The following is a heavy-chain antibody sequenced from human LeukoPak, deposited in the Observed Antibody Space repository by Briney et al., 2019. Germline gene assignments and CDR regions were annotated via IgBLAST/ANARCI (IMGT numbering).Heavy chain of an antibody. Sequence: PSQTLSLTCTVFGGSISSGSYYWSWIRQPAGKGLEWIGRIYASGSTNYNPSLKSRVTISVDTSKNQFSLKLTSVTAADTAVYYCARHAHCGGDCNDAFDIWGQGTMVSVSS. D-gene: IGHD2-21*01. CDR1: GGSISSGSYY. CDR2: IYASGST. CDR3: ARHAHCGGDCNDAFDI. V-gene: IGHV4-61*02. J-gene: IGHJ3*02.